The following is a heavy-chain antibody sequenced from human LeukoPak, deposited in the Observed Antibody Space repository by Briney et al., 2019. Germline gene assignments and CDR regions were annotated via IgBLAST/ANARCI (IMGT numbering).Heavy chain of an antibody. CDR1: GFTFSSYG. D-gene: IGHD1-1*01. V-gene: IGHV3-33*06. J-gene: IGHJ4*02. CDR3: AKDVAANWKEGLDY. Sequence: GGSLRLSCAASGFTFSSYGIHWVRQAPGKGLEWVAVIWDDGSNKYYTDSVKGRFNISRDNSKNTLYLQMNSLRAEDTAVYYCAKDVAANWKEGLDYWGQGTLVTVSS. CDR2: IWDDGSNK.